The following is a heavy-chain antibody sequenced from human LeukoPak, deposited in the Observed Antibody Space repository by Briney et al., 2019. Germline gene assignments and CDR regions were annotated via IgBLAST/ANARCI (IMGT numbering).Heavy chain of an antibody. CDR1: GFTFDDYA. CDR3: AKDKLELNTHTIYYYYYMDV. Sequence: GGSLRLSCAASGFTFDDYAMHWVRQAPGKGLEWVSLISWDGGSTYYADSVKGRFTISRDNSKNSLYLQMNSLRAEDTALYYCAKDKLELNTHTIYYYYYMDVWGKGTTVTVSS. D-gene: IGHD1-7*01. J-gene: IGHJ6*03. CDR2: ISWDGGST. V-gene: IGHV3-43D*03.